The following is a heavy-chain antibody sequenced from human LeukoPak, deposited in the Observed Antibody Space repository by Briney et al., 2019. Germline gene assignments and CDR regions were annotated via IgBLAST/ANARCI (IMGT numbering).Heavy chain of an antibody. CDR1: GYTFTDYY. V-gene: IGHV1-69-2*01. CDR3: ATVGGNFNFDY. J-gene: IGHJ4*02. Sequence: ASVKVSCKVSGYTFTDYYMHWVQQAPGKGLEWMGLVDPEDGETIYAGKFQGRVTITADTSTDTAYMELSSLKSEDTAVYYCATVGGNFNFDYWGQGTLVTVSS. D-gene: IGHD4-23*01. CDR2: VDPEDGET.